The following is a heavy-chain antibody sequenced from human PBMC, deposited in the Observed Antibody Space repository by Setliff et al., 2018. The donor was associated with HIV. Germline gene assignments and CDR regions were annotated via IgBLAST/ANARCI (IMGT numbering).Heavy chain of an antibody. CDR1: GGSISTYY. Sequence: SETLSLTCTVSGGSISTYYWTWIRQPAGKGLEWIGRIYTSGSTNYNPSLKSRVTMSVDTSKNQFSLKLSSVTAADTAMYYCARGSDTTGWSRYYYMDVWGKGTTVTVSS. J-gene: IGHJ6*03. V-gene: IGHV4-4*07. D-gene: IGHD6-19*01. CDR3: ARGSDTTGWSRYYYMDV. CDR2: IYTSGST.